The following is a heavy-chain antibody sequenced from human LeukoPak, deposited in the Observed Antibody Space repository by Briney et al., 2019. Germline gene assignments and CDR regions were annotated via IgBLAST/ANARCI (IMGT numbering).Heavy chain of an antibody. Sequence: GGSLRLSCSASGFPFNTYAMHWVRQAPGKGLEYVSAISSNGGSTYYADSVKGRFTISRDNSKNTLYLQMSSLRAEDTAVYYCVKSRVGATSYFDYWGQGTLVTVSS. J-gene: IGHJ4*02. CDR2: ISSNGGST. CDR3: VKSRVGATSYFDY. V-gene: IGHV3-64D*06. D-gene: IGHD1-26*01. CDR1: GFPFNTYA.